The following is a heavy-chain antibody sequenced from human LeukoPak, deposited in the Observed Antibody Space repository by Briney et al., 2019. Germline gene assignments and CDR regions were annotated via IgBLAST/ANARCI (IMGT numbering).Heavy chain of an antibody. D-gene: IGHD6-6*01. J-gene: IGHJ6*03. Sequence: GESLKISCKGSGYSFTNYWIGWVRQMPGKGLEWMGIIYPGDSDTRYSPSFQGQVTISADKSISTAYLQWSSLKASDTAMYYCARGAARPEAHYYYYMDVWGKGTTVTVSS. CDR3: ARGAARPEAHYYYYMDV. V-gene: IGHV5-51*01. CDR1: GYSFTNYW. CDR2: IYPGDSDT.